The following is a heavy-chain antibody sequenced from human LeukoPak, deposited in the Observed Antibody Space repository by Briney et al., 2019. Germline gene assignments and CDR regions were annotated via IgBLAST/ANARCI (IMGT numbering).Heavy chain of an antibody. J-gene: IGHJ6*02. Sequence: SETPSLTCTVSGGSVSSGSYYWSWIRQPPGKGLEWIGYIYYSGSTNYNPSLKSRVTISVDTSKNQFSLKLSSVTAADTAVYYCARGPLYCSGGSCYEYYGMDVWGQGTTVTVSS. D-gene: IGHD2-15*01. V-gene: IGHV4-61*01. CDR2: IYYSGST. CDR1: GGSVSSGSYY. CDR3: ARGPLYCSGGSCYEYYGMDV.